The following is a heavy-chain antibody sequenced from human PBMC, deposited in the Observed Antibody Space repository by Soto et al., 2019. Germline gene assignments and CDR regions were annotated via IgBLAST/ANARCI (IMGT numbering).Heavy chain of an antibody. J-gene: IGHJ4*02. Sequence: YETRWFPCAANGGTLSSYDKRWIRQPQGKELDWREELNHSGSTNYNPSLKNRVTITVATSKNQFSPKLSSVTAADTAVYYCARGRVVVVVAPNFDYWGQGTLVTVS. CDR1: GGTLSSYD. CDR3: ARGRVVVVVAPNFDY. CDR2: LNHSGST. V-gene: IGHV4-34*01. D-gene: IGHD2-15*01.